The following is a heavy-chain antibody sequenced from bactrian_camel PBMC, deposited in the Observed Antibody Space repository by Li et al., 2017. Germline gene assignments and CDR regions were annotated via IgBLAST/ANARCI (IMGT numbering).Heavy chain of an antibody. D-gene: IGHD3*01. Sequence: HVQLVESGGASVQAGGSLRLSCAASGNIASSYCMGWFRQAPGKDREAVARIDGSGRSIVEDFVKGRITISRNHTKKSLYGQMDSLKAEDTAMYYCARGRWYGCRSLVDLDFGYWGQGTQVTVS. CDR1: GNIASSYC. CDR2: IDGSGRS. J-gene: IGHJ6*01. V-gene: IGHV3S53*01. CDR3: ARGRWYGCRSLVDLDFGY.